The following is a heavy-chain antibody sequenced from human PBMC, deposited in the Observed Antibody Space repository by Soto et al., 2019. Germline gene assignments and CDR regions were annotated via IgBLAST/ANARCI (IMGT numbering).Heavy chain of an antibody. J-gene: IGHJ6*02. D-gene: IGHD6-13*01. Sequence: ASVKVSCKASGYTFTSYGISWVRQAPGQGLEWMGWISAYNGNTNYAQKLQGRVTMTTDTSTGTAYMELRSLRSDDTAVYYCAASIAAAATPYYCYGMDVWGQGTTVTVSS. CDR1: GYTFTSYG. CDR2: ISAYNGNT. CDR3: AASIAAAATPYYCYGMDV. V-gene: IGHV1-18*01.